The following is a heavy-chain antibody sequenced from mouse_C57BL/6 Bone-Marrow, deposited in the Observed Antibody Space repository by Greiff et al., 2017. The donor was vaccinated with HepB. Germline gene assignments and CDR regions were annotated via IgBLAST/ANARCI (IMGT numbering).Heavy chain of an antibody. V-gene: IGHV10-1*01. J-gene: IGHJ4*01. CDR2: IRSKSNNYAT. D-gene: IGHD3-2*02. CDR1: GFSFNTYA. Sequence: EVQRVESGGGLVQPKGSLKLSCAASGFSFNTYAMNWVRQAPGKGLEWVARIRSKSNNYATYYADSVKDRFTISRDDSESMLYLQMNNLKTEDTAMYYCVREAAQARYYYAMDYWGQGTSVTVSS. CDR3: VREAAQARYYYAMDY.